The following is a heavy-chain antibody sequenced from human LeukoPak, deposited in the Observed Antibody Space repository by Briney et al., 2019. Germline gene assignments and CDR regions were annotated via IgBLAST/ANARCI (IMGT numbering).Heavy chain of an antibody. D-gene: IGHD3-16*01. CDR2: ISSSGSTI. CDR1: GFTFSDYY. Sequence: GGSLRLSCVASGFTFSDYYMSWIRQAPGKGLEWVSYISSSGSTIYYADSVKGRFTISRDNAKNTLYLQMNSLRAEDTAVYYCAKYPSIMITFGGAYYFDYWGQGTLVTVSS. V-gene: IGHV3-11*01. J-gene: IGHJ4*02. CDR3: AKYPSIMITFGGAYYFDY.